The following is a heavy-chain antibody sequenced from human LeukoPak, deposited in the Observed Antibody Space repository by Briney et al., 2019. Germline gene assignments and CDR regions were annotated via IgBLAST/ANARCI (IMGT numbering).Heavy chain of an antibody. D-gene: IGHD3-22*01. V-gene: IGHV4-39*07. Sequence: SETLSLTCNVSGGSISTTTNSWGWAWIRQRPTKGLEWIGSIYYGGSPYYTSSLKSRVTISVDTSKNQFSLKLSSVTAADTAVYYCARYYYDSSGYYDDYWGQGTLVTVSS. CDR3: ARYYYDSSGYYDDY. CDR2: IYYGGSP. CDR1: GGSISTTTNS. J-gene: IGHJ4*02.